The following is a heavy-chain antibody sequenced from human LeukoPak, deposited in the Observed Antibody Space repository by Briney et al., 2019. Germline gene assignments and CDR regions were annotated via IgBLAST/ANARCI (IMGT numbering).Heavy chain of an antibody. CDR1: GGSISRYY. CDR2: IYYSGST. Sequence: SVTLSLPCTVSGGSISRYYWSWIRQPPGEGLEWIGYIYYSGSTNYNPSHKSRVTISVDTSKNQFSLKLSSVTAADTAVYYCAREIEDYYYYYYMDVWGKGTTVTVSS. V-gene: IGHV4-59*01. J-gene: IGHJ6*03. CDR3: AREIEDYYYYYYMDV.